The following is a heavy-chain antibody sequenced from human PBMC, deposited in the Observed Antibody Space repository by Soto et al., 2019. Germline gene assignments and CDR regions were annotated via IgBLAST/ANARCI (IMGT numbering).Heavy chain of an antibody. V-gene: IGHV3-33*01. J-gene: IGHJ4*02. D-gene: IGHD3-10*01. CDR2: IWYDGSNK. CDR3: ARDGSDGPITMVRGAGFDY. Sequence: GGSLRLSCAASGFTFSSYGMHWVRQAPGKGLEWVAVIWYDGSNKYYADSVKGRFTISRDNSKNTLYLQMNSLRAEDTAVYYCARDGSDGPITMVRGAGFDYWGQGTLVTVSS. CDR1: GFTFSSYG.